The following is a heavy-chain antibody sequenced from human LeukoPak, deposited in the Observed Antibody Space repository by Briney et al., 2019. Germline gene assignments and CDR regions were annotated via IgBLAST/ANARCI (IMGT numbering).Heavy chain of an antibody. D-gene: IGHD2-15*01. J-gene: IGHJ6*02. CDR2: IYYSGST. Sequence: SETLSLTCTVSGGSISSYYWSWIRQPPGKGLEWIGYIYYSGSTNYNPPLKSRVTISVDTSKNQFSLKLSSVTAADTAVYYCARGMSRRYCSGGSCDYYYGMDVWGQGTTVTVSS. CDR3: ARGMSRRYCSGGSCDYYYGMDV. V-gene: IGHV4-59*01. CDR1: GGSISSYY.